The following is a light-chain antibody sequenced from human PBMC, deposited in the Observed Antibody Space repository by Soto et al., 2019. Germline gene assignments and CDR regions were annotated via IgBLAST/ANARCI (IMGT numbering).Light chain of an antibody. CDR1: QSVLSSSNNKNY. Sequence: DIVMTQSPDSLAVSLGERATINCKSSQSVLSSSNNKNYLAWYQQKPGQPPKMVIYWASTRESGVPDRFSGSGSGTDFTLTISSLQAEDVAVYSCQQYYSAPLTFGGGTKVDNK. J-gene: IGKJ4*01. V-gene: IGKV4-1*01. CDR2: WAS. CDR3: QQYYSAPLT.